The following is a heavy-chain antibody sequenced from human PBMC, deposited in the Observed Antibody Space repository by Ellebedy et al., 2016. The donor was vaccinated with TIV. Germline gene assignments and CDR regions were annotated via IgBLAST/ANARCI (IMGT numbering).Heavy chain of an antibody. Sequence: GESLKISXAASGFTFSSYAMSWVRQAPGKGLEWVSAISGSGGSTYYADSVKGRFTISRDNSKNTLYLQMNSLRAEDTAVYYCAKRGADGGTRTFDYWGQGTLVTVSS. J-gene: IGHJ4*02. CDR3: AKRGADGGTRTFDY. CDR1: GFTFSSYA. V-gene: IGHV3-23*01. CDR2: ISGSGGST. D-gene: IGHD4-23*01.